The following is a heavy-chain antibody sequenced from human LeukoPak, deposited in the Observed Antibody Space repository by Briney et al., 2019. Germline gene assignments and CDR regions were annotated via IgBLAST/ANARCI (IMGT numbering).Heavy chain of an antibody. Sequence: ASVKVSCKASGYTFTSYDMNWVRQATGQGLEWMGWMNPNSGNTGYAQKFQGRVTMTRNTSISTAYMELSSLRSEDTAVYYCARGVEMATDFGYWGQGTLVTVSS. J-gene: IGHJ4*02. CDR2: MNPNSGNT. CDR3: ARGVEMATDFGY. CDR1: GYTFTSYD. D-gene: IGHD5-24*01. V-gene: IGHV1-8*01.